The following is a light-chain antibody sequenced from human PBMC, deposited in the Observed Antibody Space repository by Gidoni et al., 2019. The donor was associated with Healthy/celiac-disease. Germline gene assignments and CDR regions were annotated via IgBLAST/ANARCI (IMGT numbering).Light chain of an antibody. Sequence: ELVLPQSPATLSLSPGERATLSCRASQSVSSYLAWYQQKPGQAPRLLIYDASNRATGIQARFSGSGSGTDFTLTISSLEPEDFAVYYCQQRSNWPLTFGGGTKVEIK. CDR1: QSVSSY. CDR3: QQRSNWPLT. V-gene: IGKV3-11*01. CDR2: DAS. J-gene: IGKJ4*01.